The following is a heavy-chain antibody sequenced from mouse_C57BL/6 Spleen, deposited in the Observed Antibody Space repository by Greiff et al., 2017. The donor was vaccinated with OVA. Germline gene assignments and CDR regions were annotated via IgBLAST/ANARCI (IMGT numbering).Heavy chain of an antibody. CDR2: IYPRSGNT. D-gene: IGHD1-1*01. CDR1: GYTFTSYG. V-gene: IGHV1-81*01. CDR3: ARGGGSSLYAMDY. Sequence: VQLKQSGAELARPGASVKLSCKASGYTFTSYGISWVKQRTGQGLEWIGEIYPRSGNTYYNEKFKGKATLTADKSSSTAYMELRSLTSEDSAVYFCARGGGSSLYAMDYWGQGTSVTVSS. J-gene: IGHJ4*01.